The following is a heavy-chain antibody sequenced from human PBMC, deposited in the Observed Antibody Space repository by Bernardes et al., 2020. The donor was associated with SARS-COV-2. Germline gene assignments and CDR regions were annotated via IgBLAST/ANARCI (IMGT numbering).Heavy chain of an antibody. V-gene: IGHV3-23*01. Sequence: GSLRLSCAASGFTFSSNAMSWVRQAPRKGLEWVSAISGSGGSTYYADSVKGRFTISRDNSKNTLYLQMNSLRGEDTALYYCARGDCSGGSCHMGWFDPWGQGTLVTVSS. D-gene: IGHD2-15*01. CDR3: ARGDCSGGSCHMGWFDP. J-gene: IGHJ5*02. CDR2: ISGSGGST. CDR1: GFTFSSNA.